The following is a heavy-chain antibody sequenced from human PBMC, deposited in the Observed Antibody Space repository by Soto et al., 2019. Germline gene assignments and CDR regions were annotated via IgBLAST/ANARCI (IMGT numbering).Heavy chain of an antibody. J-gene: IGHJ4*02. Sequence: HPGGSLRLSCAASGFTFGSYAMSWVRQAPGKGLEWVSAISGSGGSTYYADSVKGRFTISRDNSKNTLYLQMNSLRAEDTAVYYCAKDRPQGVVVAANFDYWGQGTLVTVSS. CDR1: GFTFGSYA. D-gene: IGHD2-15*01. CDR2: ISGSGGST. CDR3: AKDRPQGVVVAANFDY. V-gene: IGHV3-23*01.